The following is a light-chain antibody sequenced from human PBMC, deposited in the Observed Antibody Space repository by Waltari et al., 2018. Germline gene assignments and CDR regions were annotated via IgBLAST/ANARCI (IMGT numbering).Light chain of an antibody. Sequence: DIQMTQSPSTLSASVGDRVTITCRASQSISSWLAWYQQKPGKAPKLLIDKASSLESGVPSRFIGSGSGTEFTLTISSLQPDDFATYYCQQYNSYSLALTFGGGTKVEIK. CDR3: QQYNSYSLALT. J-gene: IGKJ4*01. CDR2: KAS. V-gene: IGKV1-5*03. CDR1: QSISSW.